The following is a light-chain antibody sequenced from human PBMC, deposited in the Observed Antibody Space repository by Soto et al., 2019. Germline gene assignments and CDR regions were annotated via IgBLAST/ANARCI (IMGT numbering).Light chain of an antibody. CDR1: SSDVGNYNL. J-gene: IGLJ2*01. CDR3: CSYAGSVV. V-gene: IGLV2-23*01. CDR2: EGD. Sequence: QSALTQPASVSGSPGQSITIFCTGTSSDVGNYNLVSWYQHHPGEAPQLIVFEGDKRPSGVSNRFSASKSGNTASLTISGLQAEDEADYYCCSYAGSVVFGGGTKLTVL.